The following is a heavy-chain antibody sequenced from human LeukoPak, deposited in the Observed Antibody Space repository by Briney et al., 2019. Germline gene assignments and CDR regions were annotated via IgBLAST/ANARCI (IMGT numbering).Heavy chain of an antibody. D-gene: IGHD6-19*01. CDR1: GGSLSSYY. Sequence: SETLSLTCTVSGGSLSSYYWSWIRQPPGKGLEWIGYIYYSGSTNYNPSLKSRVTISVDTSKNQLSLKLSSVTAADTAVYYCARGSIAVAGTFDYWGQGTLVTVSS. CDR3: ARGSIAVAGTFDY. V-gene: IGHV4-59*01. CDR2: IYYSGST. J-gene: IGHJ4*02.